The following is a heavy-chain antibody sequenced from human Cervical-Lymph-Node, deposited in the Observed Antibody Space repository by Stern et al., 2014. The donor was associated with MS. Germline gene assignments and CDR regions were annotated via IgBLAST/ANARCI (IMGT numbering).Heavy chain of an antibody. V-gene: IGHV4-31*03. Sequence: QLQLQESGPGLVKPSQTLSLTCTVSGGSISSGGYYWSWIRQHPGKGLEWIGYIHYSGSTYYNPSLKSRVTISGDTSKNQFSLKLSSVTAADTAVYYCARELSSSWYNWFDPWGQGTLVTVPS. J-gene: IGHJ5*02. CDR3: ARELSSSWYNWFDP. CDR1: GGSISSGGYY. D-gene: IGHD6-13*01. CDR2: IHYSGST.